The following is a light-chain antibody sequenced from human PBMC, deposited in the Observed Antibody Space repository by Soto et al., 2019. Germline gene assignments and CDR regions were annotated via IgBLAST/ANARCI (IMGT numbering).Light chain of an antibody. CDR2: GAS. J-gene: IGKJ5*01. V-gene: IGKV3-20*01. Sequence: EIVLTQSPGTLSLSPGERATLSCRASQSVSSSYLAWYQQKPGQAPRLLIFGASSRATGVPDRFSGSGSGTDLTLSISRVEPEDFAVYYCQQYGRSPLVTFGQGTRLEIK. CDR3: QQYGRSPLVT. CDR1: QSVSSSY.